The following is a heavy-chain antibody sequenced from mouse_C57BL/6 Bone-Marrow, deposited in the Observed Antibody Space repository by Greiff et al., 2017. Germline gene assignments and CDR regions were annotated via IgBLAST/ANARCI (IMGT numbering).Heavy chain of an antibody. D-gene: IGHD1-1*01. J-gene: IGHJ1*03. V-gene: IGHV5-17*01. CDR1: GFTFSDYG. CDR3: ARDYYGSSYGYFDV. Sequence: EVKLVESGGGLVKPGGSLKLSCAASGFTFSDYGMHWVRQAPEKGLEWVAYISSGSSTIYYADTVKGRFTISRDNAKNTLFLQRTSLRSEDTAMYYCARDYYGSSYGYFDVWGTGTTVTVSS. CDR2: ISSGSSTI.